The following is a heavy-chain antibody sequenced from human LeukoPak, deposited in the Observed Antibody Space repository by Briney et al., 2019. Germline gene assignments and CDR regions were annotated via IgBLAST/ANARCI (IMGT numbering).Heavy chain of an antibody. Sequence: ASVKVSCKASGYTFTGYYMHWVRQAAGQGLEWMGWINPNSGGTNYAQKFQGRVTMTRDTSISTAYMELSRLRSDDTAVYYCARGSDYGDCMDVWGKGTTVTVSS. CDR3: ARGSDYGDCMDV. V-gene: IGHV1-2*02. CDR2: INPNSGGT. D-gene: IGHD4-17*01. CDR1: GYTFTGYY. J-gene: IGHJ6*03.